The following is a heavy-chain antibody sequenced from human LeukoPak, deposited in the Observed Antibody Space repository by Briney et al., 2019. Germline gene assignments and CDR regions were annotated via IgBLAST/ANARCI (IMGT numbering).Heavy chain of an antibody. D-gene: IGHD2-21*02. CDR3: AGGDYPYY. CDR2: ISTSGTSK. J-gene: IGHJ4*02. Sequence: GGSLRLSCVVSGFTFRDYEMNWVRQAPGKGLECVSYISTSGTSKYYADSVKGRFTISRDNARDSLWLQMNSLRVEDTAVYYCAGGDYPYYWGQGTLVTVSS. CDR1: GFTFRDYE. V-gene: IGHV3-48*03.